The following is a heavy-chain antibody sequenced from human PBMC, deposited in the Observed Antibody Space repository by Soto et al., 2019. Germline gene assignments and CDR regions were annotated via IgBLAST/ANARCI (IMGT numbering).Heavy chain of an antibody. CDR1: GFTFSSYA. Sequence: QVQLVESGGGVVQPGRSLRLSCAASGFTFSSYAMHWVRQAPGKGLEWVSVISYDGSNKYYADSVKGRFTISRDNSKNTLYLQMNSLRAEDTAVYYCARGKGIVLMVYAMRGWFDPWGPGTLVTVSS. J-gene: IGHJ5*02. D-gene: IGHD2-8*01. CDR2: ISYDGSNK. V-gene: IGHV3-30-3*01. CDR3: ARGKGIVLMVYAMRGWFDP.